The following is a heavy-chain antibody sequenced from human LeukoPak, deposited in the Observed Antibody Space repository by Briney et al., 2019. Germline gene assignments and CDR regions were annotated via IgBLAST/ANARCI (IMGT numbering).Heavy chain of an antibody. J-gene: IGHJ4*02. D-gene: IGHD6-6*01. CDR1: GGSFSGYY. CDR2: INHSGST. CDR3: ARQGSSSGY. Sequence: PSETLSLTCAVYGGSFSGYYWSWIRQPPGKGLEWIGEINHSGSTNYNPSLKSRVTISVDTSKNQFSLKLSSVTAADTAVYYCARQGSSSGYWGQGTLVTVSS. V-gene: IGHV4-34*01.